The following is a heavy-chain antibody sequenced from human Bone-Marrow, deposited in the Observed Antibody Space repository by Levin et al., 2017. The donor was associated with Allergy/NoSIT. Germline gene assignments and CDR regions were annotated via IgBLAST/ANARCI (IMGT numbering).Heavy chain of an antibody. Sequence: SETLSLTCTVSGGSISSSSYYWGWIRQPPGKGLEWIGSIYYSGSTYYNPSLKSRVTISVDTSKNQFSLKLSSVTAADTAVYYCARSITMIVRGFDYWGQGTLVTVSS. D-gene: IGHD3-22*01. CDR1: GGSISSSSYY. CDR2: IYYSGST. J-gene: IGHJ4*02. V-gene: IGHV4-39*01. CDR3: ARSITMIVRGFDY.